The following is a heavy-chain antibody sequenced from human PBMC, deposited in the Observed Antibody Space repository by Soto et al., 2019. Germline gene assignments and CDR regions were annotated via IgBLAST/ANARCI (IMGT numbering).Heavy chain of an antibody. V-gene: IGHV4-39*01. Sequence: QLQLQESGPGLVKPSETLSLTCTVAGGSISGSSYYWDWIRQSPGKGLEWIGSIYYSGNKYYSPSLKSRVTMSVDTYQNQFSLKLCFVTAADTAVYYCERHRGDYGYEDYYGMDVWGQGTTVTVSS. J-gene: IGHJ6*02. CDR3: ERHRGDYGYEDYYGMDV. D-gene: IGHD4-17*01. CDR2: IYYSGNK. CDR1: GGSISGSSYY.